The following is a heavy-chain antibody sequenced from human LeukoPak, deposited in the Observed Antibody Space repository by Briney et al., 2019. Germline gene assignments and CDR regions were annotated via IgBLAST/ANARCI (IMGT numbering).Heavy chain of an antibody. V-gene: IGHV1-8*01. D-gene: IGHD3-22*01. Sequence: ASVKVSCKASGYTFTSYDINWVRQATGQGLEWMGWMNPNSGNTGYAQKFQGRVTMTRDTSTSTVYMELSSLRSEDTAVYYCARDRSYDSSGYLGYWGQGTLVTVSS. CDR1: GYTFTSYD. J-gene: IGHJ4*02. CDR3: ARDRSYDSSGYLGY. CDR2: MNPNSGNT.